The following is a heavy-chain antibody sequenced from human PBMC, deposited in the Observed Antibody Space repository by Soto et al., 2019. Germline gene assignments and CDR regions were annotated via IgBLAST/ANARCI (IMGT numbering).Heavy chain of an antibody. V-gene: IGHV3-7*01. CDR2: IKEDGSQK. J-gene: IGHJ4*02. CDR3: ARHQVGYRVTDY. D-gene: IGHD1-26*01. Sequence: EVQLVESGGGLVQPGGSLRLSCAASGFSFRMYWMSWVRQAPGKGLEGVANIKEDGSQKYYVDSVKGRFPISRDNAKNSLYLPMNSLRAEDTAVYYCARHQVGYRVTDYWGQGTLVTVSS. CDR1: GFSFRMYW.